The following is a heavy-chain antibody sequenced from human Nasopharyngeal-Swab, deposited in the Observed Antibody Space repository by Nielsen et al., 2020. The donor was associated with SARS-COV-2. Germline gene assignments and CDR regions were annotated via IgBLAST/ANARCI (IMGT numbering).Heavy chain of an antibody. CDR3: ARDREYFQH. Sequence: WIRQPPGKGLEWIGYIYYSGSTYYNPSLKSRVTISVDTSKNQFSLKLSSVTAADTVVYYCARDREYFQHWGQGTLVTVSS. V-gene: IGHV4-31*02. CDR2: IYYSGST. J-gene: IGHJ1*01.